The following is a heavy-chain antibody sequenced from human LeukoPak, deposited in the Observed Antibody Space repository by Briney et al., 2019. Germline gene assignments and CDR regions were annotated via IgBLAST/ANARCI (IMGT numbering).Heavy chain of an antibody. CDR1: GFTFSSYS. CDR2: ISSSSRYI. CDR3: ARDGALYSSSSGGAFDI. J-gene: IGHJ3*02. Sequence: GGSLRLSCAASGFTFSSYSMNWVRQAPGKGLEWVSSISSSSRYIYYADSVKGRFTISRDNAKNSLYLQMNSLRAEDTAVYYCARDGALYSSSSGGAFDIWGQGTMVTVSS. D-gene: IGHD6-6*01. V-gene: IGHV3-21*01.